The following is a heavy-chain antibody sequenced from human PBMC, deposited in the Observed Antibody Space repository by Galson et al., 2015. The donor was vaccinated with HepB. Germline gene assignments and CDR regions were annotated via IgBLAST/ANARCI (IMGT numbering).Heavy chain of an antibody. CDR1: GFTFSNYG. Sequence: SLRLSCAASGFTFSNYGMHWVRQAPGKGLEWVAVISYGGNNQYYTESVKGRFTISRDNSKNTLYLQMNSLRGEDTAVYYCAKEFGFSGDWASSHYYYGSDVWGQGTTVTVSS. CDR3: AKEFGFSGDWASSHYYYGSDV. V-gene: IGHV3-30*18. D-gene: IGHD2-21*02. J-gene: IGHJ6*02. CDR2: ISYGGNNQ.